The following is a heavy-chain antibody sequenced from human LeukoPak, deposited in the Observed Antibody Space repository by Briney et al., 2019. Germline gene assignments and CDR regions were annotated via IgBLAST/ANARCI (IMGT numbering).Heavy chain of an antibody. V-gene: IGHV4-39*01. CDR1: GGSISSSIYY. Sequence: SETLSLTCTVSGGSISSSIYYWGWIHQPPGKGLEWIGSIYYSGSTYYNPSLKSRVTISVDTSKNQFSLKLSSVTAADTAVYYCARQITMIVVDYWGQGTLVTVSS. J-gene: IGHJ4*02. D-gene: IGHD3-22*01. CDR2: IYYSGST. CDR3: ARQITMIVVDY.